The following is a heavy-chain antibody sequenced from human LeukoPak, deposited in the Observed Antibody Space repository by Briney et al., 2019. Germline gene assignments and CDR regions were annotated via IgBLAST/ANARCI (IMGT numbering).Heavy chain of an antibody. D-gene: IGHD3-9*01. V-gene: IGHV4-59*01. Sequence: SETLSLTCTVSGGSISSYYWSWIRQPPGKGLEWIGYIYYSGSTNYNPSLKSRVTLSIDTSKNQFSLKLSSVTAADTAVYYCARDSDILTGYSLGYFDYWGQGTLVTVSS. CDR2: IYYSGST. J-gene: IGHJ4*02. CDR3: ARDSDILTGYSLGYFDY. CDR1: GGSISSYY.